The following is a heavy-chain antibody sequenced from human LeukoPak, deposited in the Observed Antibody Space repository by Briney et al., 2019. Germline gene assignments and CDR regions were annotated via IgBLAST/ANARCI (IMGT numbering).Heavy chain of an antibody. CDR1: GGSISSGGYY. Sequence: PSQTLSLTCTVSGGSISSGGYYWSWIRQHPGTGLEWIGYIYYSGSTYYNPSLKSRVTISVDTSKNQFSLKLSSVTAADTAVYYCERGIQQLVDYWGQGTLVTVSS. CDR3: ERGIQQLVDY. CDR2: IYYSGST. V-gene: IGHV4-31*03. J-gene: IGHJ4*02. D-gene: IGHD6-13*01.